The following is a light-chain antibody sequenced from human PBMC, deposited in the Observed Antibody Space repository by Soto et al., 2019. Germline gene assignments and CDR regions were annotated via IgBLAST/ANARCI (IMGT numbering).Light chain of an antibody. J-gene: IGKJ3*01. V-gene: IGKV3-20*01. Sequence: EIVLMQSPGTLSLSPGEGATLSCRASQSVNSNYLAWYQQKPGQAPTVLIFDTSRRATGVPDRFSGSGSGTDFTLTTIRLDPDAFAVHYCQQYGSSQFTFGPGTKVNIK. CDR2: DTS. CDR3: QQYGSSQFT. CDR1: QSVNSNY.